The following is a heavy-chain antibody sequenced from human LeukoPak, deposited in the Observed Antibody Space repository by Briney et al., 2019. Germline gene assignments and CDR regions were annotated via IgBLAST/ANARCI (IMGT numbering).Heavy chain of an antibody. V-gene: IGHV3-7*01. CDR2: MNQDGSAK. J-gene: IGHJ4*02. CDR1: GFTFSSYW. Sequence: PGGSLRLSRAASGFTFSSYWMSWVRQAPGKGLEWVANMNQDGSAKYYVDSVKGRFTISRDNAKSSLYLQMNSLRAEDTAFYYCARSRGDYERGYFDYWGQGTPVTVSS. D-gene: IGHD4-17*01. CDR3: ARSRGDYERGYFDY.